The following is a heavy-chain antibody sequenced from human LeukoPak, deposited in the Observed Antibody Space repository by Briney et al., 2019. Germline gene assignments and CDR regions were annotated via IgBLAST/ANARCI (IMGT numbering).Heavy chain of an antibody. CDR1: GFTFSSYW. V-gene: IGHV3-7*01. J-gene: IGHJ3*02. D-gene: IGHD3-3*01. CDR3: AREGLAYDFWSGPDAFDT. Sequence: GGSLRLSCAASGFTFSSYWMSWVRQAPGKGLEWVANIKQDGSEKYYVDSVKGRFTISRDNAKNSLYLQMNSLRAEDTAVYYCAREGLAYDFWSGPDAFDTWGQGTMVTVSS. CDR2: IKQDGSEK.